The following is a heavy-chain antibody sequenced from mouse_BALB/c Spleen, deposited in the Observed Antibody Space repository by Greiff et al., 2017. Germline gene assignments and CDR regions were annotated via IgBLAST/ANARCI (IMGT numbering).Heavy chain of an antibody. CDR2: IWSGGST. CDR1: GFSLTSYG. V-gene: IGHV2-4-1*01. CDR3: AREGDGNYVAWFAY. D-gene: IGHD2-1*01. J-gene: IGHJ3*01. Sequence: VQRVESGPGLVQPSQSLSITCTVSGFSLTSYGVHWVRQSPGKGLEWLGVIWSGGSTDYNAAFISRLSISKDNSKSQVFFKMNSLQADDTAIYYCAREGDGNYVAWFAYWGQGTLVTVSA.